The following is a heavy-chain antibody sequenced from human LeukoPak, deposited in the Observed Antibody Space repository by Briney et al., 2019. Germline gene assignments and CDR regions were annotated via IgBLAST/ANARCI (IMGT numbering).Heavy chain of an antibody. J-gene: IGHJ4*02. CDR3: ARGDIAPAGTGYYFDY. D-gene: IGHD6-13*01. V-gene: IGHV1-69*13. CDR2: VIPLFETT. Sequence: SVKVSCEASGGTFSNYAINWVRQAPGQGLEWMGGVIPLFETTNYAQKFQGRVTITADESTSTAYMELSSLTSDDAAVYYCARGDIAPAGTGYYFDYWGQATLVTVSS. CDR1: GGTFSNYA.